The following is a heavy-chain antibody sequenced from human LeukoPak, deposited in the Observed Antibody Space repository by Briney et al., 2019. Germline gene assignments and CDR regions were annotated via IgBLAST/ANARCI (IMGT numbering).Heavy chain of an antibody. D-gene: IGHD1-26*01. J-gene: IGHJ6*03. CDR3: AKVAEVGATGYYYYMDV. V-gene: IGHV3-66*01. Sequence: GGSLRLSCAASGFTVSSNYMNWVRQAPGKGLEWVSVIYSGGSTYYADSVKGRFTISRDNSKNTLYLQMNSLRAEDTAVYYCAKVAEVGATGYYYYMDVWGKGTTLTISS. CDR1: GFTVSSNY. CDR2: IYSGGST.